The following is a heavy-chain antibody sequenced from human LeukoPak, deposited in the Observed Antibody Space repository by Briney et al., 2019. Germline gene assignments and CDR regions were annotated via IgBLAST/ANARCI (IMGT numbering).Heavy chain of an antibody. CDR2: IIPILDTP. CDR3: ARDLTSYYYDNNGAFDF. J-gene: IGHJ4*02. D-gene: IGHD3-22*01. CDR1: GGTFSSYA. V-gene: IGHV1-69*04. Sequence: SVKVSCKASGGTFSSYAINWVQQAPGQGLEWMGRIIPILDTPNYAQKFQGRVTITADKSTSTAYMELSSLRSEDTAVYYCARDLTSYYYDNNGAFDFWGQGTLVTVSS.